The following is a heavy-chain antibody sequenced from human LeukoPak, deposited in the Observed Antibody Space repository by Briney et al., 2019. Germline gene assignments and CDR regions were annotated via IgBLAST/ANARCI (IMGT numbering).Heavy chain of an antibody. Sequence: ASVKVSCKASGYTFTSYGISWVRQAPGQGLEWMGWISAYNGNTNYAQKLQGRVTMTTDTSTSTAYMELRSLRSDDTAVYYCARGAWIQLWEYRGYGMDVWGQGTTVTVSS. CDR3: ARGAWIQLWEYRGYGMDV. D-gene: IGHD5-18*01. J-gene: IGHJ6*02. CDR1: GYTFTSYG. V-gene: IGHV1-18*01. CDR2: ISAYNGNT.